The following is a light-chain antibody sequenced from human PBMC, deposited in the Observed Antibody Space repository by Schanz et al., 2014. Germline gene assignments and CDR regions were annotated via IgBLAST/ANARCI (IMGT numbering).Light chain of an antibody. J-gene: IGLJ3*02. V-gene: IGLV2-14*03. CDR2: DVS. CDR3: SSYTSSSPLT. Sequence: QSVLTQPASVSGSPGQSITISCTGTSSDVGGYNYVSWYQQHPGKAPKLMIYDVSNRPSGVSNRFSGSKSGNTASLTISGLQAEDEADYYCSSYTSSSPLTFGGGTKLTVL. CDR1: SSDVGGYNY.